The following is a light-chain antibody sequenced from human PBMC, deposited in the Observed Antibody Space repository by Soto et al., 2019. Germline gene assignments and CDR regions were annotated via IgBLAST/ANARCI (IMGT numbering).Light chain of an antibody. Sequence: EIVLTQSPGTLSLSPGERATLSCRTSQSVSRNYLAWDQKKPGQGPRLLIYGTSSRATGILDRFSGSGSGTAFTLSISGLEPEDFAVYHCQQYGTSPWTFGQGTKVEIK. CDR1: QSVSRNY. V-gene: IGKV3-20*01. CDR2: GTS. J-gene: IGKJ1*01. CDR3: QQYGTSPWT.